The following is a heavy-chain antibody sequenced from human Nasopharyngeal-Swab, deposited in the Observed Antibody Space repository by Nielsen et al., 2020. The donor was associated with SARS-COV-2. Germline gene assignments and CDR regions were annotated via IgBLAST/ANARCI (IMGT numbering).Heavy chain of an antibody. J-gene: IGHJ4*02. CDR2: ISSSSSTI. CDR3: ARDPTYFDWLLPDY. D-gene: IGHD3-9*01. Sequence: GESLKISCAASGFTFSSYSMNWVRQAPGKGLEWVSYISSSSSTIYYADSVKGRFTISRDNAKNSLYLQMNSLRDEDMAVYYCARDPTYFDWLLPDYWGQGTLVTVSS. V-gene: IGHV3-48*02. CDR1: GFTFSSYS.